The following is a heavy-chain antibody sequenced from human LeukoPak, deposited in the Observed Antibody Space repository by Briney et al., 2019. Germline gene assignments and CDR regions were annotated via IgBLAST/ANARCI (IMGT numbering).Heavy chain of an antibody. Sequence: GGSLRLSCAASGFTFSSYAISWVRQAPGKGLEWVSAISGSGGSTYYADSVKGRFTISRDNSKNTLYLQMNSLRAEDTAVYYCAKDLSPLYYYDSSGYSYAFDIWGQGTMVTVSS. CDR2: ISGSGGST. CDR1: GFTFSSYA. CDR3: AKDLSPLYYYDSSGYSYAFDI. J-gene: IGHJ3*02. V-gene: IGHV3-23*01. D-gene: IGHD3-22*01.